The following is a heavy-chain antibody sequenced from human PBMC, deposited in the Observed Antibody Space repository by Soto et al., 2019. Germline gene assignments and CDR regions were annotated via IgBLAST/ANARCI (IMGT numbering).Heavy chain of an antibody. CDR2: IYYSGST. V-gene: IGHV4-31*03. CDR1: GDSISGGGYY. Sequence: SETLSLTCTVSGDSISGGGYYWSWIRQHPGKGLEWIGYIYYSGSTYYNPSLKSRVTISVDTSKNQFSLKLSSVTAADTAVYYCARGSNYYRMDVWGQGTTVT. D-gene: IGHD2-15*01. J-gene: IGHJ6*02. CDR3: ARGSNYYRMDV.